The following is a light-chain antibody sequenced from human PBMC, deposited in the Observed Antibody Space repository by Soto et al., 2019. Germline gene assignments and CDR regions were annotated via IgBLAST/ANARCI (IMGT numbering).Light chain of an antibody. CDR3: QQYSSSRT. V-gene: IGKV3-20*01. CDR2: GGS. CDR1: QSVSSNH. Sequence: VLPQSPGTLSFSPGERCTLSCRASQSVSSNHLAWYQQKPGQAPRLLIYGGSSRATGIPVRFSGSGSETDFTLTITRLEPEDFAVYYCQQYSSSRTFGQGTKVE. J-gene: IGKJ1*01.